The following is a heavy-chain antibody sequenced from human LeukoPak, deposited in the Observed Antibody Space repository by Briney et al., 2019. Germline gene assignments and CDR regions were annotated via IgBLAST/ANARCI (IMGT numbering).Heavy chain of an antibody. CDR2: IKQDGSEK. CDR1: GFTFSSYW. Sequence: GGSLRLSCAASGFTFSSYWMSWVRQAPGKGLEWVANIKQDGSEKYYVDSVKGRFPISRDNAKNSLYLQVNSVRAEDTSVYYCARGGYFSGYYPTNFDYWGQGTLVTVSS. D-gene: IGHD3-22*01. CDR3: ARGGYFSGYYPTNFDY. J-gene: IGHJ4*02. V-gene: IGHV3-7*01.